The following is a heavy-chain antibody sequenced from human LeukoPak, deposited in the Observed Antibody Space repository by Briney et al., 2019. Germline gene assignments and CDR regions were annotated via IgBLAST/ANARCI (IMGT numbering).Heavy chain of an antibody. D-gene: IGHD1-26*01. CDR1: GYTFTSYG. CDR2: ISAYNGNT. CDR3: ARDFGPSGSYTSDY. Sequence: ASVKVSCKASGYTFTSYGISWVRQAPGQGLEWMGWISAYNGNTNYAQKLQGRVTMTTDTSTGTAYMELRSLRSDDTAVYYCARDFGPSGSYTSDYWGQGTLVTVSS. V-gene: IGHV1-18*01. J-gene: IGHJ4*02.